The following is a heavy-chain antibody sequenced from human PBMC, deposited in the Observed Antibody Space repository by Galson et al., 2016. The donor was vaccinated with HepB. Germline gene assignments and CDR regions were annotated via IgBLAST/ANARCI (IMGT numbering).Heavy chain of an antibody. J-gene: IGHJ4*02. Sequence: SLRLSCAASGFTFGHHAMSWVRQTPGKGLEWVAAISFGADRTFYANSVRGRFTISRDNSMNTMFLQMDSLRADDTAVYSCVRDTVGVMTSFDLWGQGTQVIVSS. V-gene: IGHV3-23*01. D-gene: IGHD2-21*02. CDR2: ISFGADRT. CDR3: VRDTVGVMTSFDL. CDR1: GFTFGHHA.